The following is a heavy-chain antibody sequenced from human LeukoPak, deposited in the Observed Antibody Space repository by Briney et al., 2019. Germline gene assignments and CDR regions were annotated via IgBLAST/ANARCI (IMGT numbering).Heavy chain of an antibody. V-gene: IGHV1-46*01. CDR3: ARAMTGGTAQRRSYGMDV. CDR2: INPSGGST. CDR1: GYTFTSYY. J-gene: IGHJ6*02. D-gene: IGHD2-15*01. Sequence: ASVNVSCKASGYTFTSYYMHWVRQAPGQGLEWMGIINPSGGSTSYAQKFQGRVTMTRDTSTSTVYMELSSLRSEDTAVYYCARAMTGGTAQRRSYGMDVWGQGTTVTVSS.